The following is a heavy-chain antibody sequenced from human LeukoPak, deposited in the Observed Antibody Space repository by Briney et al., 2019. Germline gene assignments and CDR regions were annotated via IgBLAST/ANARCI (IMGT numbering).Heavy chain of an antibody. V-gene: IGHV3-21*01. D-gene: IGHD6-6*01. J-gene: IGHJ3*02. Sequence: GGSLRLSCAASGFTFSSYSMNWVRQAPGKGLEWVSSISSSSSYIYYADSVKGRFTISRDNAENSLYLQMNSLRAEDTAVYYCARDYAAHDAFDIWGQGTMVTVSS. CDR1: GFTFSSYS. CDR3: ARDYAAHDAFDI. CDR2: ISSSSSYI.